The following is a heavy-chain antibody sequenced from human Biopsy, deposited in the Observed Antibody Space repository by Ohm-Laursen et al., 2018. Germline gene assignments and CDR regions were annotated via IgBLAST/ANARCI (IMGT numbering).Heavy chain of an antibody. CDR3: ARHRTHPPPGSMDV. CDR2: IYYRGET. Sequence: SDTLSLTCTVSGGSLSGYYWSWIQQAPGRGLEWIGLIYYRGETDYNPSPKSRVTISVDGSKNQFSLNLTSITAADTAVYYCARHRTHPPPGSMDVWGHGTTVFVSS. D-gene: IGHD2-15*01. V-gene: IGHV4-59*08. J-gene: IGHJ6*02. CDR1: GGSLSGYY.